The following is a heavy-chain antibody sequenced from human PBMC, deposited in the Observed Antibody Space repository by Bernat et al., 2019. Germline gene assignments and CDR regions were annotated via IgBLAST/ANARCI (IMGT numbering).Heavy chain of an antibody. CDR1: GGSISSSSYY. D-gene: IGHD6-13*01. J-gene: IGHJ4*02. V-gene: IGHV4-39*01. CDR3: ARLPTAAPGDY. CDR2: IYYSGST. Sequence: QLQLQESGPGLVKPSETLSLTCTVSGGSISSSSYYWGWIRQPPGKGLEWIGSIYYSGSTYYNPSLKSRVTISVDTSKNQFSLKLSSVTAADTAVYYCARLPTAAPGDYWGQGTLVTVSS.